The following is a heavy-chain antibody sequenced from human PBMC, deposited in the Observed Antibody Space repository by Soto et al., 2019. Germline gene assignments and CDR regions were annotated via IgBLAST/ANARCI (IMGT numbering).Heavy chain of an antibody. J-gene: IGHJ4*02. CDR2: IIPIFGTA. V-gene: IGHV1-69*13. D-gene: IGHD3-22*01. Sequence: SVKVSCKASGGTFSSYAISWVRQAPGQGLEWMGGIIPIFGTANYAQKFQGRVTITADESTSTAYMELSSLRSEDTAVYYCARDYYDSSGYIYFDYWGQGTLVTVSS. CDR1: GGTFSSYA. CDR3: ARDYYDSSGYIYFDY.